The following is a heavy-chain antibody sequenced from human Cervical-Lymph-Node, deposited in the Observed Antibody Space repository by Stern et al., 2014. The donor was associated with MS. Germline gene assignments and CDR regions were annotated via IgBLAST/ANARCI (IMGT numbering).Heavy chain of an antibody. D-gene: IGHD5-12*01. Sequence: EVQLVESGGGLVKPGGSLRLSCAASGFIVSRYSMNWVRQAPGKGLEGVASIRDRSGHTYYGHSLGGRFTVSRDSAQNALYLQMNSLTSEDTAVYYCARTESGYWFDPWGQGTLVTVSS. CDR2: IRDRSGHT. J-gene: IGHJ5*02. CDR3: ARTESGYWFDP. CDR1: GFIVSRYS. V-gene: IGHV3-21*01.